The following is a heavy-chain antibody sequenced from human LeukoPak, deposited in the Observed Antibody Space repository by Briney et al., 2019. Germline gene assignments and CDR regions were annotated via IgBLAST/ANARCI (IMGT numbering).Heavy chain of an antibody. D-gene: IGHD5-24*01. CDR1: GYTFTSSD. J-gene: IGHJ4*02. CDR3: ATAHGYNLAPVDY. Sequence: GASVKVSCKASGYTFTSSDINWVRQATGQGLEWMGWMNPNSGNTGYAQKFQGRVTMTRNTSISTAYMELSSLRSEDTAVYYCATAHGYNLAPVDYWGQGTLVTVSS. CDR2: MNPNSGNT. V-gene: IGHV1-8*01.